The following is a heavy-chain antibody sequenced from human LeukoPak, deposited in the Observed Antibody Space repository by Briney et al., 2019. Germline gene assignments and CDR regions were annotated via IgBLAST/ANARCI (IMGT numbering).Heavy chain of an antibody. CDR3: ARDSYSSSWYSGEYFQH. V-gene: IGHV4-61*02. D-gene: IGHD6-13*01. J-gene: IGHJ1*01. CDR1: GGSISSGSYY. CDR2: IYTSGST. Sequence: SQTLSLTRTVSGGSISSGSYYWSWIRQPAGKGLEWIGRIYTSGSTNYNPSLKSRVTISVDTSKNQFSLKLSSVTAADTAVYYCARDSYSSSWYSGEYFQHWGQGTLVTVSS.